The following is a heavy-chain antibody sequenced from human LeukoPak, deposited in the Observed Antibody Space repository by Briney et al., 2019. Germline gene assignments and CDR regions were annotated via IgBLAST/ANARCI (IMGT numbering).Heavy chain of an antibody. J-gene: IGHJ4*02. CDR2: INHSGST. D-gene: IGHD5/OR15-5a*01. V-gene: IGHV4-34*01. CDR1: GGSFSGYH. Sequence: SETLSLTCAVYGGSFSGYHWSWIRQPPGKGLEWIGEINHSGSTNYNPSLKSRVTMSVDTSKNQFSLKLSSVTAADTAVYYCARGDPQVYGFDYWGQGTLVTVSS. CDR3: ARGDPQVYGFDY.